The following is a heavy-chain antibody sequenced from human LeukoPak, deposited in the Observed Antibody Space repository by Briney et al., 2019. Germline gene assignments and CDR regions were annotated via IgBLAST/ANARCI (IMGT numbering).Heavy chain of an antibody. D-gene: IGHD4-17*01. J-gene: IGHJ4*02. Sequence: PSETLSLTCAVYGGSFSGYYWSWIRQPPGKGLEWIGEINHSGSTNYNPSLKSRVTISVDTSKNQFSLRLSSVTAADTAVYYCARGPTVTIRSFDYWGQGTLVTVSS. V-gene: IGHV4-34*01. CDR3: ARGPTVTIRSFDY. CDR2: INHSGST. CDR1: GGSFSGYY.